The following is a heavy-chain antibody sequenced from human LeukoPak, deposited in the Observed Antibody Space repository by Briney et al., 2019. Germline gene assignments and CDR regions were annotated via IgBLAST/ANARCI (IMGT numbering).Heavy chain of an antibody. J-gene: IGHJ4*02. D-gene: IGHD5-12*01. CDR1: GGSISNYY. V-gene: IGHV4-4*07. Sequence: SETLSLTCTVSGGSISNYYWNWIRQPAGQGLERIGRIYSDGSTNYSPSLKSRVTLSVDTSKNQFSLNLRSVTAADTAVYYCARGDIVATMSLDHWGQGTLVTVSS. CDR3: ARGDIVATMSLDH. CDR2: IYSDGST.